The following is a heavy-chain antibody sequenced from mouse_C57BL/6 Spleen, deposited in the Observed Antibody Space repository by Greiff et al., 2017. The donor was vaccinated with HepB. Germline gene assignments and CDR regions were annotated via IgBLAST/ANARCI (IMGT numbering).Heavy chain of an antibody. J-gene: IGHJ2*01. V-gene: IGHV5-4*01. CDR1: GFTFSSYA. CDR2: ISDGGSYT. Sequence: EVKLMESGGGLVKPGGSLKLSCAASGFTFSSYAMSWVRQTPEKRLEWVATISDGGSYTYYPDNVKGRFTISRDNAKNNLYLQMSHLKSEDTAMYYCARDTMITNFDYWGQGTTLTVSS. CDR3: ARDTMITNFDY. D-gene: IGHD2-4*01.